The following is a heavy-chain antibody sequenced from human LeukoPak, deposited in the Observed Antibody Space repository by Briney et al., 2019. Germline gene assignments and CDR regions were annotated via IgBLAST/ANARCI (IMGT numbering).Heavy chain of an antibody. J-gene: IGHJ4*02. Sequence: GESLQISCKGSGYNFTNYWIGWVRQLPGKGLEWMGIIYPGDSDLRYSPSFQGQVTISADKSITTACLQWSSLKASDTAMYYCARPTGGDYLERYYFDYWGQGTLVTVSS. V-gene: IGHV5-51*01. D-gene: IGHD4-17*01. CDR2: IYPGDSDL. CDR1: GYNFTNYW. CDR3: ARPTGGDYLERYYFDY.